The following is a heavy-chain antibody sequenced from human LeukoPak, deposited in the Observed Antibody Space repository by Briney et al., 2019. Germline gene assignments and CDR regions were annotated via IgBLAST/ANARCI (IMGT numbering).Heavy chain of an antibody. D-gene: IGHD5-18*01. CDR3: VSPRGFSYGYFDY. CDR2: IYYSKNT. CDR1: GGSISSSSAY. Sequence: SETLSLTCAVSGGSISSSSAYWGWIRQPPGKGLEWIGSIYYSKNTYYNPSLKSRVTISADTSKNQFSLTLGSVSATDTAVYYCVSPRGFSYGYFDYWGQGTLVTVSS. J-gene: IGHJ4*02. V-gene: IGHV4-39*01.